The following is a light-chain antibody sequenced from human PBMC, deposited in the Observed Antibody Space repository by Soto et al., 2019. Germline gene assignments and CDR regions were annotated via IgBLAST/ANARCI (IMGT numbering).Light chain of an antibody. CDR2: GAS. V-gene: IGKV3-20*01. CDR3: QQYGSSPYT. J-gene: IGKJ2*01. Sequence: EIVLTQSPGTLSLSPGERATLSCRASQSVSSSYLAWYQQKPGQAPRLLIYGASSRATGIPDRFSGSGSGKSLHLHNHQMEPEDFAVYYCQQYGSSPYTFGQGTKLEIK. CDR1: QSVSSSY.